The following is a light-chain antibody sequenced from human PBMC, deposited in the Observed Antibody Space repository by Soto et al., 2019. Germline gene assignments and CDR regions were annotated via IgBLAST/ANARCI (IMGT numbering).Light chain of an antibody. CDR1: QSVSSN. V-gene: IGKV3-15*01. J-gene: IGKJ2*01. Sequence: EIVMTQSPATLSVSPGDRATLSCRASQSVSSNLAWYQQNPGQAPRLLIYGASTRATGIPARFSGSGSGTEFTLTISSRQSEDFAVYDCQQYNNWPPYTFGQGNKLEIK. CDR3: QQYNNWPPYT. CDR2: GAS.